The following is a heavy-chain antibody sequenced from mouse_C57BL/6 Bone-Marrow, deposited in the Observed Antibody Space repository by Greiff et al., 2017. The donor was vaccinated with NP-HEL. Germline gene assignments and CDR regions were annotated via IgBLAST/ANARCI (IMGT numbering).Heavy chain of an antibody. CDR1: GFNIKDYY. Sequence: EVQLQQSGAELVRPGASVKLSCTASGFNIKDYYMHWVKPRPEQGLEWIGRIDPEAGDTEYAPKFQGKATMTADTSSNTAYLQLSSLTSEDTAVYYCTPYYYGSRGFAYWGQGTLVTVSA. V-gene: IGHV14-1*01. CDR2: IDPEAGDT. D-gene: IGHD1-1*01. CDR3: TPYYYGSRGFAY. J-gene: IGHJ3*01.